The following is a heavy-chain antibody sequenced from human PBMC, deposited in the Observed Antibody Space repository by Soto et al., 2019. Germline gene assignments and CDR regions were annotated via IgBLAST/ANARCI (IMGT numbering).Heavy chain of an antibody. J-gene: IGHJ5*02. CDR2: ISGSGGST. Sequence: GGSLRLSCAASGFTFSAYALSWVRQAPGKGLEWVSSISGSGGSTYYADFVKGRFTISRDSSKNTVYLQMNSLRADDTALYYCARDFGADYPPRWFDPWGQGTLVTVSS. CDR1: GFTFSAYA. V-gene: IGHV3-23*01. D-gene: IGHD4-17*01. CDR3: ARDFGADYPPRWFDP.